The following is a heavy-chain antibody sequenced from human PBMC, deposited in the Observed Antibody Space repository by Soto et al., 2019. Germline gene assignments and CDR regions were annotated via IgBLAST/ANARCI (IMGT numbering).Heavy chain of an antibody. CDR2: INHSGST. V-gene: IGHV4-34*01. CDR3: ARRGEGYYYYYGMDV. J-gene: IGHJ6*02. D-gene: IGHD3-16*01. CDR1: GGSFSGYY. Sequence: PSETLSLTCAVYGGSFSGYYWSWIRQPPGKGLEWIGEINHSGSTNYNPSLKSRVTISVDTSKNQFSLKLSSVTAADTAVYCCARRGEGYYYYYGMDVWGQGTTVTVSS.